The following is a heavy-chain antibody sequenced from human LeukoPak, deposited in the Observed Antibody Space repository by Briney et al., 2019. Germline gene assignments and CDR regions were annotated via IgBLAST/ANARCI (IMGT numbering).Heavy chain of an antibody. CDR1: GFTFSNYG. CDR3: AKDKGVVKGAPYYGSGSYYPVSYMDV. D-gene: IGHD3-10*01. Sequence: GGSLRLSCGASGFTFSNYGMLWVRQAPGKGLDWVAFIRYDGNNKLYADSVKGRFTISRDNSKNTLYLQMNSLRAEDTAVYYCAKDKGVVKGAPYYGSGSYYPVSYMDVWGKGTTVTISS. V-gene: IGHV3-30*02. CDR2: IRYDGNNK. J-gene: IGHJ6*03.